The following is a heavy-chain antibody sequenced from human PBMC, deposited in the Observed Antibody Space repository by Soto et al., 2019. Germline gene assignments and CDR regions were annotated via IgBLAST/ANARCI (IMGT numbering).Heavy chain of an antibody. V-gene: IGHV3-21*01. Sequence: PGGSLRLSCAASGFTFSSYSMNWVRQAPGKGLEWVSSISSSSSYIYYADSVKGRFTISRDNAKNSLYLQMNSLRAEDTAVYYCASSQSYRVQRLYLPIHNGPYAFDIWGQGTMVTVS. CDR2: ISSSSSYI. CDR1: GFTFSSYS. J-gene: IGHJ3*02. CDR3: ASSQSYRVQRLYLPIHNGPYAFDI. D-gene: IGHD2-8*01.